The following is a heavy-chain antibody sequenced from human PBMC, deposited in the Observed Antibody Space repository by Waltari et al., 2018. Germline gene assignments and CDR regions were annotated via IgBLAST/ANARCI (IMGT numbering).Heavy chain of an antibody. CDR2: IIPILGIA. CDR3: ARRAYSSSWYFDY. D-gene: IGHD6-13*01. Sequence: QVQLVQSGAEVKKPGSSVKVSCKASGDTFSSYTISWVRQAPGQGLEWMGRIIPILGIANYAQKFQGRVTITADKSTSTAYLQWSSLKASDTAMYYCARRAYSSSWYFDYWGQGTLVTVSS. V-gene: IGHV1-69*02. J-gene: IGHJ4*02. CDR1: GDTFSSYT.